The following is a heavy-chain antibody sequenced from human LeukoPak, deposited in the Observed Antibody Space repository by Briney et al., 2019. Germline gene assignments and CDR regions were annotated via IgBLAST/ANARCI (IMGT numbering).Heavy chain of an antibody. J-gene: IGHJ4*02. CDR3: AREYSSGWFYFDY. CDR2: ISGSSSHT. D-gene: IGHD6-19*01. Sequence: GGSLRLACVVSGFTFSDHYMTWIRQTPGKGLEWVSYISGSSSHTNYADSVKGRFTISRDNAKKSLYLQMNSLRAEDTAVYYCAREYSSGWFYFDYWGQGTLVTVSS. V-gene: IGHV3-11*06. CDR1: GFTFSDHY.